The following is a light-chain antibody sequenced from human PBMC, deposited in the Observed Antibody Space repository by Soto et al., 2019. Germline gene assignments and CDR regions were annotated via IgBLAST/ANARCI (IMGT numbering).Light chain of an antibody. CDR2: DAS. CDR1: QAIITY. V-gene: IGKV1-33*01. Sequence: DIQLTQSPSSLSASVGDRVTITCQASQAIITYLNWFQQRPGKAPKLLIYDASNLETGVPSRFSGSGSGTDFTLTISSLQPEDIATYYCQQYDNLPLTFGGGTKVDIK. J-gene: IGKJ4*01. CDR3: QQYDNLPLT.